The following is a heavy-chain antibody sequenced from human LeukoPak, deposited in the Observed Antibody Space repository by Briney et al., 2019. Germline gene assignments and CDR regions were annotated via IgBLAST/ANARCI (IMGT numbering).Heavy chain of an antibody. D-gene: IGHD3-22*01. CDR3: AILVNYYDSSGYYGLGWFDP. Sequence: PSETLSLTCAVYGGSSSDYSWSWIRQPPGKGLEWIGKINHSGSTNYNSSLKSRVTISVDTSKNQFSLKLSSVTAADTAVYYCAILVNYYDSSGYYGLGWFDPWGQGTLVTVSS. J-gene: IGHJ5*02. V-gene: IGHV4-34*01. CDR1: GGSSSDYS. CDR2: INHSGST.